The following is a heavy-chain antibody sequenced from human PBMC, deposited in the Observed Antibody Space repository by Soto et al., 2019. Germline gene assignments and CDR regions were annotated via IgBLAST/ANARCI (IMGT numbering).Heavy chain of an antibody. CDR1: GFTFSSYA. Sequence: EVQLLESGGGLVQPGESLRLSCAASGFTFSSYAMSWVRQAPGKGLEWVSVISGSDDSTYYADSVKGRFTISRDNSKNTLYLQMNSLRAEDTAVYYCAKSSSSSTFDYWGQGPLVTVSS. D-gene: IGHD6-6*01. CDR3: AKSSSSSTFDY. CDR2: ISGSDDST. V-gene: IGHV3-23*01. J-gene: IGHJ4*02.